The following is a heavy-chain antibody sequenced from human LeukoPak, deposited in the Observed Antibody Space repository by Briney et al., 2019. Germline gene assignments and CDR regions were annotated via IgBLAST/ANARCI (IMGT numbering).Heavy chain of an antibody. CDR3: AKGGAGYYYYYYMDV. CDR1: GFTFSSYS. V-gene: IGHV3-30*18. CDR2: ISYDGSNK. D-gene: IGHD1-26*01. J-gene: IGHJ6*03. Sequence: GGSLRLSCAASGFTFSSYSMNWVRQAPGKGLEWVAVISYDGSNKYYADSVKGRFTISRDNSKNTLYLQMNSLRAEDTAVYYCAKGGAGYYYYYYMDVWGKGTTVTVSS.